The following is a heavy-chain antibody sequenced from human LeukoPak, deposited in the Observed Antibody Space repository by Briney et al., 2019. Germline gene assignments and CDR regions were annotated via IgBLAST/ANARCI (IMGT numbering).Heavy chain of an antibody. CDR3: AKATGYSDY. CDR2: INHSGST. V-gene: IGHV4-34*01. J-gene: IGHJ4*02. Sequence: SETLSLTCAVYGGSFSGYYWSWIRQTPGKGLEWIGEINHSGSTNYNPSLKSRVTMSLDNSQNHVSLRLTSVTAADTAIYYCAKATGYSDYWGQGTLVSVSS. D-gene: IGHD3-9*01. CDR1: GGSFSGYY.